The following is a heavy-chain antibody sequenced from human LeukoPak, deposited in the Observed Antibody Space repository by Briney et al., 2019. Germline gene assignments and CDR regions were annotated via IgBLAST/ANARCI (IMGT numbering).Heavy chain of an antibody. CDR3: ARESGAITGTEGLDY. V-gene: IGHV3-48*01. J-gene: IGHJ4*02. CDR1: GFTFSNAW. CDR2: ISSSSSTI. Sequence: GVSLRLSCAASGFTFSNAWMSWVRQAPGKGLEWVSYISSSSSTIYYADSVKGRFTISRDNAKNSLYLQMNSLRAEDTAVYYCARESGAITGTEGLDYWGQGTLVTVSS. D-gene: IGHD1-20*01.